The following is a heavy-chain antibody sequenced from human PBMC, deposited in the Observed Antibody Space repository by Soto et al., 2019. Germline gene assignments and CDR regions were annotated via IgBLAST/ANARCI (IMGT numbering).Heavy chain of an antibody. Sequence: QVQLVQSGAEVRKPGSSVKVSCKVSGDSSISYAISWVRQAPGQGLEGMGGIIPICGRGNYVQRLQGRDALAADGSTSTGHIELSGPRCEDTAVYYCARDGSTVVTAMVSQYSSGMYVWGQGTTVTVSS. V-gene: IGHV1-69*12. CDR1: GDSSISYA. CDR3: ARDGSTVVTAMVSQYSSGMYV. D-gene: IGHD5-18*01. CDR2: IIPICGRG. J-gene: IGHJ6*02.